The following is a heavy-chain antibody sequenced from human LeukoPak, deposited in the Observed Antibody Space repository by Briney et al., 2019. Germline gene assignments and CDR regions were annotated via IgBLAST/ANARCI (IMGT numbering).Heavy chain of an antibody. V-gene: IGHV4-30-2*01. CDR3: ARELGEDTRFDY. CDR1: DGSISSGGYY. CDR2: IYHSGST. D-gene: IGHD1-26*01. J-gene: IGHJ4*02. Sequence: PSETLSLTCTVSDGSISSGGYYWSWIRQPPGKGLEWIGYIYHSGSTYYNPSLKSRVTISVDRSKNQFSLKLSSVTAADTAVYYCARELGEDTRFDYWGQGTLVTVSS.